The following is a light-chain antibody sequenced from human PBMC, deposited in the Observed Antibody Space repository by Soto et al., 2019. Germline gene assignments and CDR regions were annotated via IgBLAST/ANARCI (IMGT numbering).Light chain of an antibody. Sequence: EIVMTQSPATLSVSPGESATLSCRASQSIATSLAWYQQKPGQSPRLLIFGASTRATGIPARFSGSGSGTDFTLTISRLEPEDFAVYYCQQYGSSPWTFGQGTKVDIK. J-gene: IGKJ1*01. CDR3: QQYGSSPWT. CDR1: QSIATS. V-gene: IGKV3-20*01. CDR2: GAS.